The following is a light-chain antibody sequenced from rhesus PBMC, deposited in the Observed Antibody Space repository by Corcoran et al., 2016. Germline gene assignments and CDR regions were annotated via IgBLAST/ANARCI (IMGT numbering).Light chain of an antibody. CDR3: LQYNNSPYS. J-gene: IGKJ2*01. V-gene: IGKV1-43*01. CDR1: QGISTY. Sequence: DIQMTQSPSSLSASVGDRVTITCRASQGISTYLNWYQQKPGKAPKRLIYAASSLESGVPSRFSGSGSGTDFTLTISSLQPEDFATYYCLQYNNSPYSFGQGTKVEIK. CDR2: AAS.